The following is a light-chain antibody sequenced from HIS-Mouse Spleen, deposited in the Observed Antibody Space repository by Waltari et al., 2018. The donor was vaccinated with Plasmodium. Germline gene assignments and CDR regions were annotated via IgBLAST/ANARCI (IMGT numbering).Light chain of an antibody. CDR1: SSALRGYNY. Sequence: QSALTQPASVSGSPGQSITLSCTRTSSALRGYNYVSWYQQHPGKAPKLMIYDVSHRPSGVSHRFSGSKSGNTASLTISGLQAEDEADYYCSSYTSSSTLNYVFGTGTKVTVL. CDR3: SSYTSSSTLNYV. J-gene: IGLJ1*01. V-gene: IGLV2-14*03. CDR2: DVS.